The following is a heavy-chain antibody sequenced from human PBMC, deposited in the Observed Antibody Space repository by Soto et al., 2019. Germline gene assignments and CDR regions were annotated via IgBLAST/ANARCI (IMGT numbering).Heavy chain of an antibody. V-gene: IGHV3-30-3*01. J-gene: IGHJ3*02. Sequence: PGGSLRLSCAASGFTFSSYAMHWVRQAPGKGLEWVAVISYDGSNKYYADSVKCRFTITRDKTKNTLYLQMNSLRAEDTDVYYCASQRAVDGLDEFDIGGQGTMVTVSS. D-gene: IGHD6-19*01. CDR3: ASQRAVDGLDEFDI. CDR1: GFTFSSYA. CDR2: ISYDGSNK.